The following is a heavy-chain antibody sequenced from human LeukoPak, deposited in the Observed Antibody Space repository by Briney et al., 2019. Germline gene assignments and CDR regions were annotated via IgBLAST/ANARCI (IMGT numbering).Heavy chain of an antibody. CDR3: SSYSSSLDAFDI. CDR1: GFSFGDYG. J-gene: IGHJ3*02. CDR2: IRSNAYGGTT. V-gene: IGHV3-49*03. D-gene: IGHD6-13*01. Sequence: PGGSLRLSCTASGFSFGDYGMSWLRQAPGKGLEWAGFIRSNAYGGTTEYAASVKGRFTISRDDSKSIAYLQMNSLKTEDTGVYYCSSYSSSLDAFDIWGQGTMVTVSS.